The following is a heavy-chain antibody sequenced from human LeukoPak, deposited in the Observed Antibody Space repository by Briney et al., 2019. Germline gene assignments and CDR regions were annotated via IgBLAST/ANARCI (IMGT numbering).Heavy chain of an antibody. CDR2: IKTDGTYT. J-gene: IGHJ5*02. CDR1: GFTFSRYW. Sequence: PGGSLRLSCAASGFTFSRYWMHWVRQAPGEGLVWVSRIKTDGTYTSNADSVKGRFTISRDNAKNTLYLQMNSLRVEDTALYYCARVEVALSQESWGQGTLVTVSS. V-gene: IGHV3-74*01. CDR3: ARVEVALSQES. D-gene: IGHD3-10*01.